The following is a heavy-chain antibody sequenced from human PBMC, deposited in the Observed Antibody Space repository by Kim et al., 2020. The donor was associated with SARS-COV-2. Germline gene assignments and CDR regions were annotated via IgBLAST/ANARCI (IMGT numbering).Heavy chain of an antibody. CDR1: GFTFGDYA. J-gene: IGHJ4*02. CDR3: AKDTLGLDDYVWGSYRPYYFDY. D-gene: IGHD3-16*02. V-gene: IGHV3-9*01. CDR2: ISWNSDSI. Sequence: GGSLRLSCAASGFTFGDYAMHCVLQAPGKGLELVSGISWNSDSIGYAESGKGRVTISRDNAKNSLYLQMNSLRAEDTALYYCAKDTLGLDDYVWGSYRPYYFDYWGQGTLVTVSS.